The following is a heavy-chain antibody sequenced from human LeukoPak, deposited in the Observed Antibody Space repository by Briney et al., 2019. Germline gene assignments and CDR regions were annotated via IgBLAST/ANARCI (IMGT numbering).Heavy chain of an antibody. CDR2: IYPRDGST. Sequence: GASVKVSCTASGYTFTNNYLHWVRQAPGQGLEWMGMIYPRDGSTSYAQNFQGRVTVTRDTSTTTVHMELRGLRSKDTAVYYCARDQEGFDYWGQGTVVTVSS. J-gene: IGHJ4*02. CDR1: GYTFTNNY. V-gene: IGHV1-46*01. CDR3: ARDQEGFDY.